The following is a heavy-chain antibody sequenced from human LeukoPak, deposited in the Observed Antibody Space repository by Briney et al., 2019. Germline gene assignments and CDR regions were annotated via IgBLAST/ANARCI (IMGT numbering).Heavy chain of an antibody. V-gene: IGHV3-30-3*01. J-gene: IGHJ4*02. CDR3: ASFGYSSSSGNDY. CDR1: GFTFSGYP. D-gene: IGHD6-6*01. CDR2: ISYDGSNK. Sequence: PGKSLRLSCAASGFTFSGYPIHWVRQAPGKGLEWVAVISYDGSNKYYADSVKGRFTISRDNSKNTLYLQMNSLRAEDTAVYYCASFGYSSSSGNDYWGQRTLVTVSS.